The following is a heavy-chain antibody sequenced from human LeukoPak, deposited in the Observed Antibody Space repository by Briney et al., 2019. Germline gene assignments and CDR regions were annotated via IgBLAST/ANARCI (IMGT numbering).Heavy chain of an antibody. CDR1: GFTFTNAW. Sequence: GGSLRLSCAASGFTFTNAWMSWVRQAPGKGLEWLAIIWYDGSNEYYADSVEGRFTISRDNSKDTLYLQMNSLRAEDTALYYCARGGTSARPDYWGQGTMVTVSS. CDR2: IWYDGSNE. V-gene: IGHV3-33*08. J-gene: IGHJ4*02. D-gene: IGHD6-6*01. CDR3: ARGGTSARPDY.